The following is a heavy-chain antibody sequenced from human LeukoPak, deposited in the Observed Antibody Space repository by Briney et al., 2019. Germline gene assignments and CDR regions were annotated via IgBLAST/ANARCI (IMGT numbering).Heavy chain of an antibody. V-gene: IGHV4-59*01. CDR3: ARVGASSDAFDI. CDR2: IYYSGST. Sequence: SETLSLTCTVSGGSIGSYYLSWIRQPPGKGLEWIGYIYYSGSTNYNPSLKSRVTISVDTSKNQFSLKLSSVTAADTAVYYCARVGASSDAFDIWGQGTMVTVSS. D-gene: IGHD3-3*01. CDR1: GGSIGSYY. J-gene: IGHJ3*02.